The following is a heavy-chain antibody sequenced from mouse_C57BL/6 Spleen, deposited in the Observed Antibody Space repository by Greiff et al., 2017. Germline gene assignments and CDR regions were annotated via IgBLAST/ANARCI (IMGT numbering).Heavy chain of an antibody. V-gene: IGHV1-69*01. CDR3: AREPLDGFYAMDY. Sequence: QVQLQQPGAELVMPGASVKLSCKASGYTFTSYWMHWVKQRPGQGLEWIGEIDPSDSYTNYNQKFKGKSTLTVDKSSSTAYMQLSSLTSEDSAVYYCAREPLDGFYAMDYWGQGTSVTVSS. CDR2: IDPSDSYT. D-gene: IGHD2-3*01. CDR1: GYTFTSYW. J-gene: IGHJ4*01.